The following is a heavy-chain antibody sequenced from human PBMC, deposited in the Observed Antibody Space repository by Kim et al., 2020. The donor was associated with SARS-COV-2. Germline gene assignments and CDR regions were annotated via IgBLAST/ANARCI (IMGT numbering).Heavy chain of an antibody. Sequence: SETLSLTCTVSGGSISSGGYYWSWIRQHPGKGLEWIGYIYYSGSTYYNPSLKSRVTISVDTSKNQFSLKLSSVTAADTAVYYWARVGIGAAGLDYWGQGTLVTVSS. J-gene: IGHJ4*02. CDR2: IYYSGST. D-gene: IGHD6-13*01. CDR1: GGSISSGGYY. CDR3: ARVGIGAAGLDY. V-gene: IGHV4-31*03.